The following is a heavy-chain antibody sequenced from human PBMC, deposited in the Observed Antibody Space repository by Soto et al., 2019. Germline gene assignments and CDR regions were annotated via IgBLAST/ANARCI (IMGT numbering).Heavy chain of an antibody. D-gene: IGHD4-17*01. CDR3: ATGPTVTLYYYSYGMDV. V-gene: IGHV1-18*01. J-gene: IGHJ6*02. CDR2: ISAYNGNT. Sequence: ASVKVSCKASGYTFTSYGISWVRQAPGQGLEWMGWISAYNGNTNYAQKLQGRVTMTTDTSTSTAYMELRSLRSDDTAVYYCATGPTVTLYYYSYGMDVWGQGTTVTVSS. CDR1: GYTFTSYG.